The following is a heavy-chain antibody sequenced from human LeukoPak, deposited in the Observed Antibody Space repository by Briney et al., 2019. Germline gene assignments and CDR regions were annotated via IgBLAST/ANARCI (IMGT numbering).Heavy chain of an antibody. V-gene: IGHV3-30*18. CDR3: AKGDYYDSSGYLY. CDR1: GFTFSSYG. D-gene: IGHD3-22*01. CDR2: ISYDGSNK. J-gene: IGHJ4*02. Sequence: GGSLRLSCAASGFTFSSYGMHWVRQAPGKGLEWVAVISYDGSNKYYADSVKGRFTISRDNSKNTLYLQMNSLRAEDTAVYYCAKGDYYDSSGYLYWGQGTLVTVSS.